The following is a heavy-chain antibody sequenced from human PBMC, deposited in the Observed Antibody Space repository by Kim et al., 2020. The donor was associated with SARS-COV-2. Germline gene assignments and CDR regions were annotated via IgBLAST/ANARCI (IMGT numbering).Heavy chain of an antibody. Sequence: RNKYDADSVKGRFTSSRDNSKNTLHLQMTSRRPEETAVYYCGREVGAKDYWGQGTLVTVSS. D-gene: IGHD1-26*01. CDR3: GREVGAKDY. V-gene: IGHV3-30*01. J-gene: IGHJ4*02. CDR2: RNK.